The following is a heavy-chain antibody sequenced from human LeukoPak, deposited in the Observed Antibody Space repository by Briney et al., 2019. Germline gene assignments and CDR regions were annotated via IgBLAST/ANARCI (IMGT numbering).Heavy chain of an antibody. CDR3: TTEFGGQGY. CDR2: IKTKTEGGTR. D-gene: IGHD4-23*01. J-gene: IGHJ4*02. V-gene: IGHV3-15*01. Sequence: KPGGSLRLSCAVSGFTFSNVWMGWVRQAPGKGLEWVGRIKTKTEGGTRDYAAPVKGRFSISGDDSKNTLYLQMSSLKTEDTAVYYCTTEFGGQGYWGQGTLVTVSA. CDR1: GFTFSNVW.